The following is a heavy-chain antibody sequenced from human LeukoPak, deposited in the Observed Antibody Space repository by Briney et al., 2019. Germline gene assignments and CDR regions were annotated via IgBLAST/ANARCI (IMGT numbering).Heavy chain of an antibody. Sequence: PSETLSLTCAVYGGSFSEYYWKWIRQPPGKGLEWIGEINHSGSTNYNPSLKSRVTISEDTSKNQFSLNLTSVTAADTAVYYCARTEVACPLSSMFWGQGTLVTVSS. CDR1: GGSFSEYY. CDR3: ARTEVACPLSSMF. V-gene: IGHV4-34*01. D-gene: IGHD2-15*01. J-gene: IGHJ4*02. CDR2: INHSGST.